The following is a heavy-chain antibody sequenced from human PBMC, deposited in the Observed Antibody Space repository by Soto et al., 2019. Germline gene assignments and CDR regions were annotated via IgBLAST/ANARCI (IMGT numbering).Heavy chain of an antibody. V-gene: IGHV4-31*03. CDR1: GGSISSGGYY. CDR3: ARSPRRSMVRGVSNWFDP. J-gene: IGHJ5*02. Sequence: QVQLQESGPGLVKPSQTLSLTCSVSGGSISSGGYYWSWIRQHPGKGLEWIGYIYYSGSTYYNPSLKSRVTISVDTSKNQFSLKLSSVTAADTAVYYCARSPRRSMVRGVSNWFDPWGQGTLVTVSS. CDR2: IYYSGST. D-gene: IGHD3-10*01.